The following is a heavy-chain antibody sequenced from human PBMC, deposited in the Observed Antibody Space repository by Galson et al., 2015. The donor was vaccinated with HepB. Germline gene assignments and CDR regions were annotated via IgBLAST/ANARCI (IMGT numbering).Heavy chain of an antibody. CDR3: ATGYDSSGPEYYFDY. Sequence: SLRLSCAASGFTFSSYGMHWVRQAPGKGLEWVAVISYDGSNKYYADSVKGRFTISRDNSKNTLYLQMNSLRAEDTAVYYCATGYDSSGPEYYFDYWGQGTLVTVSS. CDR2: ISYDGSNK. CDR1: GFTFSSYG. D-gene: IGHD3-22*01. J-gene: IGHJ4*02. V-gene: IGHV3-30*03.